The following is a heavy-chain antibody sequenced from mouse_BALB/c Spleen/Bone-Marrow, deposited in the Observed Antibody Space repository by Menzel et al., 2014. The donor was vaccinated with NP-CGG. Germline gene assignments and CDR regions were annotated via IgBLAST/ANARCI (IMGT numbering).Heavy chain of an antibody. J-gene: IGHJ3*01. V-gene: IGHV14-3*02. D-gene: IGHD1-1*01. CDR3: AVYYYGSSSFAY. Sequence: EVQLQESGAELVKPGASVKLSCTASGFNIKDTYMHWVKQRPEQGLEWIGRIDPANGNTKYDPKFQGKATITADTSSNTAYLRLSSLTSEDTAVYYCAVYYYGSSSFAYWGQGTLVTVSA. CDR2: IDPANGNT. CDR1: GFNIKDTY.